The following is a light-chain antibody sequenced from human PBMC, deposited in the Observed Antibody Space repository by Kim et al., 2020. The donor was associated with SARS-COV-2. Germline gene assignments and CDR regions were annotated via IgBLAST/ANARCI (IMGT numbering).Light chain of an antibody. Sequence: EIVMTQSPATLSVSPGERATLSCRASQSVSSNLAWYQQKPGQAPRLLIYGASTRATGIPARFSGSGSGTEFTLTISSLQSEDFAVYYWQQYNNCPQFTFGGGTKVDIK. CDR3: QQYNNCPQFT. V-gene: IGKV3-15*01. J-gene: IGKJ4*01. CDR1: QSVSSN. CDR2: GAS.